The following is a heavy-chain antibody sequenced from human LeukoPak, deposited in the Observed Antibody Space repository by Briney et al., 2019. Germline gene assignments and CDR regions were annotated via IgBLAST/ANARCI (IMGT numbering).Heavy chain of an antibody. V-gene: IGHV3-21*01. Sequence: SGGSLRLSCAASGFTFSSYSMNWVRQAPGKGLEWVSSISSSSSYIYYADSVKGRFTISRDNAKNPLYLQMNSLRAEDTAVYYCARDLGGGYPTDAFDIWGQGTMVTVSS. D-gene: IGHD3-22*01. CDR2: ISSSSSYI. CDR1: GFTFSSYS. CDR3: ARDLGGGYPTDAFDI. J-gene: IGHJ3*02.